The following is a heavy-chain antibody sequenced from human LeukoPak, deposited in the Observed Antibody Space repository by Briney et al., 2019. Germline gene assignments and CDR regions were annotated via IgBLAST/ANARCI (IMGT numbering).Heavy chain of an antibody. J-gene: IGHJ4*02. Sequence: PGGSLRLSCAASGFTFSSYAMHWVCQASGKGLEWVGRIRSKANSYATAYAASVKGRFTISRDDSKNTAYLQMNSLKTEDTAVYYCTRHVFHDSSGDYWGQGTLVTVSS. CDR3: TRHVFHDSSGDY. CDR1: GFTFSSYA. CDR2: IRSKANSYAT. V-gene: IGHV3-73*01. D-gene: IGHD3-22*01.